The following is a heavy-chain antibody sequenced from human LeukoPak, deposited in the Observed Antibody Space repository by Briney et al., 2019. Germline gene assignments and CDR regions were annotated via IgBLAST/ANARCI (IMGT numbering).Heavy chain of an antibody. CDR2: IIPIFGTA. D-gene: IGHD3-22*01. V-gene: IGHV1-69*06. CDR1: GGTFSSYA. J-gene: IGHJ4*02. CDR3: ATDPLGGYYYRFDY. Sequence: SVKVSCKASGGTFSSYAISWVRQAPGQGLEWMGGIIPIFGTANYAQKFQGRVTITADKSTSTAYMELSSLRSEDTAVYYCATDPLGGYYYRFDYWGQGTLVTVSS.